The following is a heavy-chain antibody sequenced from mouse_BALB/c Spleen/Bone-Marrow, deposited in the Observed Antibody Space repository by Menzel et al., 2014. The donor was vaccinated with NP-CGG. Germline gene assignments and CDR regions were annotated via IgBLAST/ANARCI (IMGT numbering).Heavy chain of an antibody. CDR2: INPSNGRT. J-gene: IGHJ1*01. CDR3: ARYLHYYGSSYGYFDV. V-gene: IGHV1S81*02. Sequence: QVQLQQSGAELVKPGASVKLSCKASGYTFTSYWTHWVKQRPGQGLEWIGEINPSNGRTNYNEKFKSKATLTVDKSSSTAYMQLSSLTSEDPAVYYCARYLHYYGSSYGYFDVWGAGTTVTVSS. CDR1: GYTFTSYW. D-gene: IGHD1-1*01.